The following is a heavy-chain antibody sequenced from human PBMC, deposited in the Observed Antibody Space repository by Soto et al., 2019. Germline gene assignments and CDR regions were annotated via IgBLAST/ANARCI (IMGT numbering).Heavy chain of an antibody. CDR2: IKSKSSGEEI. Sequence: GGSLRLSCAASGFTFSGYWMNWVRQAPGKGLEWVGLIKSKSSGEEIDYPAPVSGRFTISREESKATLYLQMNSLKAEDRAIYYCIWLGGDFDYWGQGTLVTVSS. CDR3: IWLGGDFDY. CDR1: GFTFSGYW. D-gene: IGHD1-26*01. J-gene: IGHJ4*02. V-gene: IGHV3-15*07.